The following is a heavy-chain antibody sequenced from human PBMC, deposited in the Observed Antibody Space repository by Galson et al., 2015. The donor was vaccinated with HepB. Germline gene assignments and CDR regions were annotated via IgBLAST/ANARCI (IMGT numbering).Heavy chain of an antibody. Sequence: SLRLSCAASGFTFSSYGMHWVRQAPGKGLEWVAIISHDGSDKFYADSVRGRLSISRDNTANAMFLVMNNLRGDDTGVYYCAKDRCTRRVALGGSDYWGQGTVVTVSS. D-gene: IGHD6-19*01. CDR2: ISHDGSDK. V-gene: IGHV3-30*18. CDR3: AKDRCTRRVALGGSDY. J-gene: IGHJ4*02. CDR1: GFTFSSYG.